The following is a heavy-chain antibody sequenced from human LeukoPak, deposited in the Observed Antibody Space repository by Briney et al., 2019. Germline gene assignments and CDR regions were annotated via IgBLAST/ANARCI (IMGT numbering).Heavy chain of an antibody. CDR2: ISSNGAAT. Sequence: LAGGSLILSCAASGFTFSTYAMHWVRQAPGKGLEYVSGISSNGAATFYANSVKGSFTISRDNSKNTLYLQMNSLRAEDTAVYYCAKDRGSGYRWGVDYWGQGTLVTVSS. V-gene: IGHV3-64*01. D-gene: IGHD6-19*01. J-gene: IGHJ4*02. CDR1: GFTFSTYA. CDR3: AKDRGSGYRWGVDY.